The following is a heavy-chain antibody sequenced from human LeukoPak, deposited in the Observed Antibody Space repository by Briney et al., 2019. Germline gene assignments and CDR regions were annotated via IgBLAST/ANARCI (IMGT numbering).Heavy chain of an antibody. CDR2: IIPIFGTA. CDR1: GGTFSSYA. CDR3: AEGGITMVRGVITTNYGMDV. V-gene: IGHV1-69*13. Sequence: SVKVSCKASGGTFSSYAISWVRQAPGQGLEWMGGIIPIFGTANYAQKFQGRVTITADESTSTAYMELSSLRSEDTAVYCCAEGGITMVRGVITTNYGMDVWGQGTTVTVSS. D-gene: IGHD3-10*01. J-gene: IGHJ6*02.